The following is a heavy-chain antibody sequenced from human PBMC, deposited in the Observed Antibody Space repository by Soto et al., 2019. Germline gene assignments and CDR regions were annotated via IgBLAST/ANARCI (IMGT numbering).Heavy chain of an antibody. D-gene: IGHD3-16*01. CDR2: IPQGGGNE. CDR1: EFMCSSYG. CDR3: AKALWATVGLYYYAMDV. J-gene: IGHJ6*02. Sequence: QGQRVESGGGVVQPGRSLRLSCVASEFMCSSYGMHWVRQAPGKGLEGVAVIPQGGGNEQYVDSVKGRFTISRDDSKNTLYLQMNSLRVEDTAVYYCAKALWATVGLYYYAMDVWGQGTTVIVSS. V-gene: IGHV3-30*18.